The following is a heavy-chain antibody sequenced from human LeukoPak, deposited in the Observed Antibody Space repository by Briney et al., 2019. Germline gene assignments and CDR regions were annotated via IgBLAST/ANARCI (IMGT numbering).Heavy chain of an antibody. CDR2: IKEDGSVR. D-gene: IGHD3-16*02. V-gene: IGHV3-7*01. CDR3: ARDPGYSGFDY. J-gene: IGHJ4*02. Sequence: GGSLRLSCGVSGFTFGRSWMSWVRQTPAKGLEFVANIKEDGSVRNYVDSVQGRFTISRDNAKNSLYQHMNSLRAEDTAVYYCARDPGYSGFDYWGQGTLVTVSS. CDR1: GFTFGRSW.